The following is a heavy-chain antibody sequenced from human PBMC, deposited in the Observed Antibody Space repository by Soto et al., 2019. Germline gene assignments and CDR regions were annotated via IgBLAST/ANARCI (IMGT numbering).Heavy chain of an antibody. D-gene: IGHD6-19*01. V-gene: IGHV1-69*02. Sequence: GASVKVSCKASGGTFSSYTIIWVRQAPGQGLEWMGRIIPILGIANYAQKFQGRVTITRDTSASTAYMELSSLRSEDTAVYYCARTGFYAIISYSSPYYFDYWGQGTLVTVSS. J-gene: IGHJ4*02. CDR1: GGTFSSYT. CDR2: IIPILGIA. CDR3: ARTGFYAIISYSSPYYFDY.